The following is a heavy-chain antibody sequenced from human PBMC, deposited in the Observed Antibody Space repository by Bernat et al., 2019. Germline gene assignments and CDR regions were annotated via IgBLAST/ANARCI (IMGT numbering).Heavy chain of an antibody. CDR2: ISGDGCST. CDR3: EKDRARATAIEFDY. D-gene: IGHD2-21*02. J-gene: IGHJ4*02. CDR1: GFTFDDYA. V-gene: IGHV3-43*02. Sequence: EVQLVESGGGVVQPGGSLRLSCAASGFTFDDYAMHWVRQAPGKGLEWVSLISGDGCSTDYAESGKGRFSISRDNSKNSLYLQMNSLRTEDTALYYCEKDRARATAIEFDYWGQATLVTVSS.